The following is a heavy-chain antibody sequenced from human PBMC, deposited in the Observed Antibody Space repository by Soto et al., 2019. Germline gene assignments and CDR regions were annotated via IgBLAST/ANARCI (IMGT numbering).Heavy chain of an antibody. D-gene: IGHD2-21*01. CDR3: AREQYPIPDPYGGFTYGMDV. Sequence: PGGSLRLSCAASGFTFSSYAMHWVRQAPGKGLEWVAVISYDGSNKYYADSEKGRLTISRDNSKNTQYLQMNSLRAEDTAVYYCAREQYPIPDPYGGFTYGMDVWGQGTMVTVSS. V-gene: IGHV3-30-3*01. CDR2: ISYDGSNK. J-gene: IGHJ6*02. CDR1: GFTFSSYA.